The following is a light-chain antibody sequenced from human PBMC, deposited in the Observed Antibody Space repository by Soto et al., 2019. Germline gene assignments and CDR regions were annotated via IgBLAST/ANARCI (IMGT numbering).Light chain of an antibody. J-gene: IGKJ4*01. CDR2: DAY. V-gene: IGKV3-11*01. CDR1: QSVSSN. CDR3: QQRSNWLT. Sequence: IVMTQSPSTLSVSPGERATLSFRASQSVSSNLAWYQHKPGQAPRLLIYDAYNRVSGIPARFSGSGSGTDFTLTISSLEPEDVGVYYCQQRSNWLTFGGGTKVDIK.